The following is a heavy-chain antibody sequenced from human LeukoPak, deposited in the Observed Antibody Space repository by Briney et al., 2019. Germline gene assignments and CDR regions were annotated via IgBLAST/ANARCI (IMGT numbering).Heavy chain of an antibody. J-gene: IGHJ3*02. V-gene: IGHV1-18*01. CDR1: GYTFTSYG. CDR2: ISAYNGNT. D-gene: IGHD3-10*01. CDR3: AKRLRGGPTGAFDI. Sequence: ASVKVSCKASGYTFTSYGISWVRQAPGQGLEWMGWISAYNGNTNYALKLQGRVTMTTDTSTSTAYMELRSLRSDDPAVYYCAKRLRGGPTGAFDIWGQGTMVTVSS.